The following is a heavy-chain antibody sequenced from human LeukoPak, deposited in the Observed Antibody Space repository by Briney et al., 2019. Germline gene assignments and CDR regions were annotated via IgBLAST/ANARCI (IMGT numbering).Heavy chain of an antibody. Sequence: GESLKISCKGSGYSVTSYWISWVRQIPGKGLEWMGRIDPSDSYTNYSPSFQGHVNISADKSISTAYLQWSSLKASDTAMYYCARPVELVRGSGRAIAFDIWGQGTMVTVSS. D-gene: IGHD3-10*01. V-gene: IGHV5-10-1*01. CDR2: IDPSDSYT. CDR3: ARPVELVRGSGRAIAFDI. J-gene: IGHJ3*02. CDR1: GYSVTSYW.